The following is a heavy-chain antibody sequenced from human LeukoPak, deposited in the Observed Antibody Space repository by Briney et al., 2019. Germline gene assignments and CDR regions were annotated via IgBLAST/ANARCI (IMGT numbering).Heavy chain of an antibody. J-gene: IGHJ4*02. D-gene: IGHD3-3*01. CDR3: AKDRGGITIFGVVIR. V-gene: IGHV3-7*03. CDR1: GFPLTTYW. CDR2: INEDGYEK. Sequence: GGSLTLSCAATGFPLTTYWMSWARQAPGKGLEWVANINEDGYEKYYVGSVKGRFTISRDNAKNSLYLHMSGLRVEDTAVYYCAKDRGGITIFGVVIRWGQGTLVTVSS.